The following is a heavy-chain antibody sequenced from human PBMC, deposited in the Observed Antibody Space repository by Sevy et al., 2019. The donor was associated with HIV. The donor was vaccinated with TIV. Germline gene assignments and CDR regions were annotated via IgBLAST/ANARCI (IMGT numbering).Heavy chain of an antibody. CDR1: GFTFDDYA. Sequence: GGSLRLSCAASGFTFDDYAMHWVRQAPGKGLEWVSGISWNSGSIGYADSVKGRFTISRDNAKNSLYLQMNSLRAEDTALYYCARESIAVAGIGYYFDSWGQGTLVTVSS. CDR3: ARESIAVAGIGYYFDS. V-gene: IGHV3-9*01. CDR2: ISWNSGSI. D-gene: IGHD6-19*01. J-gene: IGHJ4*02.